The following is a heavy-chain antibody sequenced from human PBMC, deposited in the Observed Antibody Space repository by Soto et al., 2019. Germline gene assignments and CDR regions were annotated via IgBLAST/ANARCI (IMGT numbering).Heavy chain of an antibody. CDR3: ARDPAARHFDKNWFDP. CDR1: GGSISSSNW. D-gene: IGHD3-9*01. J-gene: IGHJ5*02. Sequence: TSETLSLTCAVSGGSISSSNWWSWVRQPPGKGLEWIGEIYHSGSTNYNPSLKSRVTISVDKSKNQFSLKLSSVTAADTAVYYCARDPAARHFDKNWFDPWGQGTLVTVSS. CDR2: IYHSGST. V-gene: IGHV4-4*02.